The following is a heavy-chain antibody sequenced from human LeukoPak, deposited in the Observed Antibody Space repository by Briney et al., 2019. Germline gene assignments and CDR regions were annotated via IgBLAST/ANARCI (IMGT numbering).Heavy chain of an antibody. D-gene: IGHD3-22*01. Sequence: GGSLRLSCAASGFTFSSYSMNWVRQAPAKGLEWVSSISSSSSYIYYADSVKGRFTISRDNAKNSLYLQMNSLRAEDTAVYYCARELRYDSSGYYPYYYGMDVWGQGTTVTVSS. V-gene: IGHV3-21*01. J-gene: IGHJ6*02. CDR3: ARELRYDSSGYYPYYYGMDV. CDR1: GFTFSSYS. CDR2: ISSSSSYI.